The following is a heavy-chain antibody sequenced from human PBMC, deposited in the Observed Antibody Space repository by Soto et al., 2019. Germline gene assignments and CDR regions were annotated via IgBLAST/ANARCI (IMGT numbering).Heavy chain of an antibody. CDR2: IYYSGST. V-gene: IGHV4-39*01. CDR1: GGSISSSSYY. CDR3: ALTHCGGDCYSFDY. D-gene: IGHD2-21*02. Sequence: SETLSLTCTVSGGSISSSSYYWGWIRQPPGKGLEWIGSIYYSGSTYYNPSLKSRVTISVDTSKNQFSLKLSSVTAADTATYYCALTHCGGDCYSFDYWGQGTLVTVSS. J-gene: IGHJ4*02.